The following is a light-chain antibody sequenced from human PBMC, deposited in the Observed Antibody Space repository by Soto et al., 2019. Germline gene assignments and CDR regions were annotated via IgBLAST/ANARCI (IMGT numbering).Light chain of an antibody. CDR3: CSYTVSGTYV. J-gene: IGLJ1*01. Sequence: QSALTQPRSVSGSPGQSVTISCTGTSSDVGGYNYVSWYQQHPGKAPKLMIYDVNKRPSGVPDRFSGSKSGNTATLTISGLQAEDEADYYCCSYTVSGTYVFGTGTKVTVL. CDR1: SSDVGGYNY. CDR2: DVN. V-gene: IGLV2-11*01.